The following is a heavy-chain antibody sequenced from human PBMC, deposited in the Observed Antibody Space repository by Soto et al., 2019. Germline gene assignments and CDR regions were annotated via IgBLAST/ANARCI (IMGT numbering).Heavy chain of an antibody. J-gene: IGHJ4*02. Sequence: EVQVLESGGGLVQPGGSLRLSCAATGFTFSDFAMSWVRQAPGKGLEWVSRIYGGGNGPHYADSVKGRVTISRDNSKNTLYRQMNSLSAEDTAVYYCAKMEGMDPWAYCFDYWGQGTLVTVSS. CDR1: GFTFSDFA. CDR3: AKMEGMDPWAYCFDY. V-gene: IGHV3-23*01. CDR2: IYGGGNGP. D-gene: IGHD2-2*03.